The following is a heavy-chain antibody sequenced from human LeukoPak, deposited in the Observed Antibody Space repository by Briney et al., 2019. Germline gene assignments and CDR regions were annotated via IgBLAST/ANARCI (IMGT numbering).Heavy chain of an antibody. CDR3: ASDRSMVRGVTYY. D-gene: IGHD3-10*01. CDR2: ISWNGGST. Sequence: PGGSLRLSCGASGFTFDDRAMHWVRQAPGKGLEWVSLISWNGGSTYYADSVKGRFTISRDNSKNTLFLQMNSLRADDSAIYYCASDRSMVRGVTYYWGQGTLVTVSS. CDR1: GFTFDDRA. J-gene: IGHJ4*02. V-gene: IGHV3-43D*04.